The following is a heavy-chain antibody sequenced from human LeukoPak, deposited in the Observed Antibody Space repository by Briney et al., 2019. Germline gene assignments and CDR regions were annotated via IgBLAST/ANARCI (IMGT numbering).Heavy chain of an antibody. CDR3: ASFDGNINLYGVFEY. D-gene: IGHD3-9*01. V-gene: IGHV4-34*01. CDR1: GGSFSGYY. Sequence: SETLSLTCAVYGGSFSGYYWSWIRQPPGKGLEWVGEINHSGSTNYNPSLKSRVTISVDTSKNQFSLKLSSVTAADTAVYYCASFDGNINLYGVFEYWGQGTLVTVSS. J-gene: IGHJ4*02. CDR2: INHSGST.